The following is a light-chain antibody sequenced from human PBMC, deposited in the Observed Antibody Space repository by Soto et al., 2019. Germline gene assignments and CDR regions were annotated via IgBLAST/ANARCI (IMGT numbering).Light chain of an antibody. CDR1: QTVNSN. CDR3: QQRSNWPPS. V-gene: IGKV3-11*01. J-gene: IGKJ3*01. Sequence: IVLTLSPSPVSLSQRERASLSCRASQTVNSNLAWYQQKPGQAPRLLIYDASTRATGIPARFSGSGSGTDFTLTISSLEPEDFAVYYCQQRSNWPPSFGPGTKVDNK. CDR2: DAS.